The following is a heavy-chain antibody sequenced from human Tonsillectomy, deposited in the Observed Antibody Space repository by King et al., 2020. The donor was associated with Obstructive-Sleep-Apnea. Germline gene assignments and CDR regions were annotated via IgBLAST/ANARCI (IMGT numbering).Heavy chain of an antibody. CDR2: IRHDGSNK. D-gene: IGHD6-13*01. CDR1: RFTFRIYG. J-gene: IGHJ4*02. V-gene: IGHV3-30*02. CDR3: AKDAWTQQLNPSSVWDY. Sequence: QLVQSGGGVVQPGGSLRLSCAASRFTFRIYGLHWVRQAPVKGQEWVGFIRHDGSNKFYAASVMGRFTISRDNSKNTLYLQMNSLRSEDTAVFYCAKDAWTQQLNPSSVWDYWGQGTLVTVSS.